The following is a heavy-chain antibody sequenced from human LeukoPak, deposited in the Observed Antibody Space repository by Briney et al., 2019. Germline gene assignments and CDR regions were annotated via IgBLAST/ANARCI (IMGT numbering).Heavy chain of an antibody. CDR2: INPNRGGT. J-gene: IGHJ4*02. CDR3: ARMDDNYDFWSGYFDSYFDY. CDR1: GYTFTGYY. Sequence: ASVKVSCKASGYTFTGYYMHWVRQAPGQGLEWMGWINPNRGGTNYAQKFQGRVTMTRDTSISTAYMELSRLRSDDTAVYYCARMDDNYDFWSGYFDSYFDYWGQGTLVTVSS. D-gene: IGHD3-3*01. V-gene: IGHV1-2*02.